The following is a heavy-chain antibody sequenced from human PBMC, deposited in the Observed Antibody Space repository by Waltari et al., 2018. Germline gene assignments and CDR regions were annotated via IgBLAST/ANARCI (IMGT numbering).Heavy chain of an antibody. CDR3: ARDKGYCSGGSCRTYNWFDP. V-gene: IGHV4-59*01. D-gene: IGHD2-15*01. J-gene: IGHJ5*02. Sequence: QVQLQESGPGLVKPSETLSLTCTVSGGSISSYYWSWIRQPPGKGLEWIGYIYYSGSTNDNPSLKSRVTISVDTSKNQFSLKLSSVTAADTAVYYCARDKGYCSGGSCRTYNWFDPWGQGTLVTVSS. CDR2: IYYSGST. CDR1: GGSISSYY.